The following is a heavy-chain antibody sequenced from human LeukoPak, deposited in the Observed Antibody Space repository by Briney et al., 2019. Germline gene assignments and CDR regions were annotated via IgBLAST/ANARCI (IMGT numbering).Heavy chain of an antibody. CDR2: IYYSGST. D-gene: IGHD2/OR15-2a*01. CDR1: GGSISSYY. J-gene: IGHJ3*02. Sequence: SETLSLTSTVSGGSISSYYWSWIRQPPGKGLEWIGYIYYSGSTNYNPSLKSRVTISVDTSKNQFSLKLSSVTAADTAVYYCASVITGMGDDAFDIWGQGTMVTVSS. CDR3: ASVITGMGDDAFDI. V-gene: IGHV4-59*08.